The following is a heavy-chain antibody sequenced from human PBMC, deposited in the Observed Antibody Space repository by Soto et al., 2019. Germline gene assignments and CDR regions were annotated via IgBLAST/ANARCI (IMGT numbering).Heavy chain of an antibody. CDR2: INPNSGGT. J-gene: IGHJ6*03. D-gene: IGHD3-10*01. V-gene: IGHV1-2*04. CDR1: GYTFTGYY. CDR3: ARDASSYLSHYYYYMDV. Sequence: GASVKVSCKASGYTFTGYYMHWVRQAPGQGLEWMGWINPNSGGTNYAQKFQGWVTMTRDTSISTAYMELSRLRSDDTAVYYCARDASSYLSHYYYYMDVWGKGTTVTVS.